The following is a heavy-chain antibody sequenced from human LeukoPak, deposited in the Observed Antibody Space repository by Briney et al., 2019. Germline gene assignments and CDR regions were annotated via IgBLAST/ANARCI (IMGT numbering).Heavy chain of an antibody. CDR1: GYSISSGYY. J-gene: IGHJ4*02. CDR3: ARIDSYGFYFDY. D-gene: IGHD5-18*01. Sequence: SETLSLTRTVSGYSISSGYYWGWIRQPPGQGLEWIGSIYHSGSTYYNPSLKSRVTISVDTSKNQFSLKLSSVTAADTAVYYCARIDSYGFYFDYWGQGTLVTVSS. CDR2: IYHSGST. V-gene: IGHV4-38-2*02.